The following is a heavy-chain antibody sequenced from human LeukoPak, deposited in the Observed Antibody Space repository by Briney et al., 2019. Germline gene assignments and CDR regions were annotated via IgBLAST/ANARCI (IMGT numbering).Heavy chain of an antibody. D-gene: IGHD6-13*01. V-gene: IGHV3-23*01. CDR1: GFTFSSYA. J-gene: IGHJ5*02. CDR2: ISGSGGST. CDR3: AKTGYSSSWYRNWFDP. Sequence: GRSLRLSCAASGFTFSSYAMSWVRQAPGKGLEWVSAISGSGGSTYYADSVKGRFTISRDNSKNTLYLQMNSLRAEDTAVYYCAKTGYSSSWYRNWFDPWGQGTLVTVSS.